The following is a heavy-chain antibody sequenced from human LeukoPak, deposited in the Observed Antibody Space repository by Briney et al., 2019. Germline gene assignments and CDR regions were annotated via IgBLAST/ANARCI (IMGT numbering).Heavy chain of an antibody. V-gene: IGHV1-69*02. CDR3: ARGPLPGYDFWSGYRGDAFDI. D-gene: IGHD3-3*01. CDR1: GGTFSSYT. J-gene: IGHJ3*02. Sequence: SVKVSCKASGGTFSSYTISWVRQAPGQGLEWMGRIIPILGIANYAQKFQGRVTITADKSTSTAYMELGSLRSEDTAVYYCARGPLPGYDFWSGYRGDAFDIWGQGTMVTVSS. CDR2: IIPILGIA.